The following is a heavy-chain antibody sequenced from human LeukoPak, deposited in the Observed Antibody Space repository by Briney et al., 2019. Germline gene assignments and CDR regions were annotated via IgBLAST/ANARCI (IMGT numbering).Heavy chain of an antibody. Sequence: GGSLRLSCAASGFTFSSYWMHWVRHAPGKELVWVSRIKSDGSNYYADSVKGRFTISRDNAKNTLYLEMNSLRAEDTAMYYCARGAYGYYYMDVWGKGTTVTVSS. D-gene: IGHD4-17*01. CDR2: IKSDGSN. V-gene: IGHV3-74*01. J-gene: IGHJ6*03. CDR3: ARGAYGYYYMDV. CDR1: GFTFSSYW.